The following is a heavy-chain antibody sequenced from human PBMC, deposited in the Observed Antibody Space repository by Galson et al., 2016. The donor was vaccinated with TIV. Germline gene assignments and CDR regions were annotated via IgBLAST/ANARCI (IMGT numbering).Heavy chain of an antibody. CDR2: ITSSSSYL. CDR1: GFTFSSYS. D-gene: IGHD6-6*01. Sequence: SLRLSCAASGFTFSSYSMNWVRQAPGKGLEWVSSITSSSSYLYYADSVKGRFTISRDNAENSLFLQMTTLRADDTAVYYCARDTEQYNSFTDTFDVWGQGTMVTVSS. V-gene: IGHV3-21*06. CDR3: ARDTEQYNSFTDTFDV. J-gene: IGHJ3*01.